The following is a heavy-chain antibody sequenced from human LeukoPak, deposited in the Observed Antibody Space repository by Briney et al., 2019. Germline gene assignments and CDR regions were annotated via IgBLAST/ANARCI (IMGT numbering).Heavy chain of an antibody. CDR2: IYIGNST. D-gene: IGHD3-10*01. V-gene: IGHV3-66*01. CDR3: AMDTNGSGSYWEY. J-gene: IGHJ4*02. CDR1: GFSVNSNF. Sequence: GGSLRLSCEVSGFSVNSNFMSWVRQAPGKGLEWVSVIYIGNSTYFADSVKGRFTMSRDSSKNTVYLQMNSLRAEDTARYFCAMDTNGSGSYWEYWGQGTLVTVSS.